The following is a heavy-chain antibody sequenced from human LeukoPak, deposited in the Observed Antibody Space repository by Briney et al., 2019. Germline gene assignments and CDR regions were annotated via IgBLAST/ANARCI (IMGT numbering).Heavy chain of an antibody. D-gene: IGHD2-21*01. V-gene: IGHV1-2*02. CDR1: GYTFTGYY. CDR2: INPNSGGT. J-gene: IGHJ4*02. Sequence: VASVKVSCKASGYTFTGYYMHWVRQAPGQGLESMGWINPNSGGTNYAQKFQGRVTMTRDTSISTAYMELSRLRSDDTAVYYCARDPPVIVGNYYLVYWGQGTLVTVSS. CDR3: ARDPPVIVGNYYLVY.